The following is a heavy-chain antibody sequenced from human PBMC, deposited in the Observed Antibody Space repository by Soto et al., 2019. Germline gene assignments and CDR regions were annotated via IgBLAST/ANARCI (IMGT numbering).Heavy chain of an antibody. J-gene: IGHJ6*03. Sequence: SETLSLTCAVYGGSFSGYYWSWIRQPPGKGPEWIGEINHSGSTNYNPSLKSRVTISVDTSKNQFSLKLSSVTAADTAVYYCATLEQGYYYYMDVWGKGTTVTVSS. CDR2: INHSGST. CDR1: GGSFSGYY. CDR3: ATLEQGYYYYMDV. D-gene: IGHD1-1*01. V-gene: IGHV4-34*01.